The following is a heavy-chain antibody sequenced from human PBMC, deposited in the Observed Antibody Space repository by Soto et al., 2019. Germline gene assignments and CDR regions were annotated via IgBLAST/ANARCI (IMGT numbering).Heavy chain of an antibody. Sequence: GGSLRLSCAASGFTFSSYWMSWVRQAPGKGLEWVANIKQDGSEKYYVDSVKGRFTISRDNAKNSLYLQMNSLRAEDTAVYYCARSRLSSGSQYYFDYRGQGTLVTVSS. CDR1: GFTFSSYW. CDR3: ARSRLSSGSQYYFDY. J-gene: IGHJ4*02. V-gene: IGHV3-7*01. CDR2: IKQDGSEK. D-gene: IGHD3-10*01.